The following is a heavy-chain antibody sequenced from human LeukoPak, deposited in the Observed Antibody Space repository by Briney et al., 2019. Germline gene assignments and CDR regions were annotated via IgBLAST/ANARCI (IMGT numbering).Heavy chain of an antibody. CDR1: GGSIGTYY. CDR3: ARDRSDGSGYYGYYFDT. D-gene: IGHD3-22*01. Sequence: PSETLSLTCIVSGGSIGTYYWSWIRQPPGKGLEWIGHIYYSGSTDYNPSLRSRVTISVDTSKNQFSLRLSSVTAADTAVYYCARDRSDGSGYYGYYFDTGAREPWSASPQ. J-gene: IGHJ4*02. CDR2: IYYSGST. V-gene: IGHV4-59*01.